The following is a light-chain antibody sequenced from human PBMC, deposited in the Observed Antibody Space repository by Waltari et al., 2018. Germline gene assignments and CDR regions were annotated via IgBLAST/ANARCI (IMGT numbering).Light chain of an antibody. CDR2: DAS. CDR1: QSVGTS. CDR3: QQGVT. V-gene: IGKV3-11*01. J-gene: IGKJ4*01. Sequence: EIVLTQSPATLSLSPGERATLSCRASQSVGTSLAWYHHIPGQAPRLLIYDASNRASDISPRFSGSGSGTDFSLTISGLDPEDYAVYYCQQGVTFGGGTRVEIK.